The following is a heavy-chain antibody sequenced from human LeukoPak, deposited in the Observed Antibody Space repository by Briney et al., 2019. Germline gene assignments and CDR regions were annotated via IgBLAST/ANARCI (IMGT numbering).Heavy chain of an antibody. CDR2: IRSKAYGGTT. Sequence: GGSLRLSCTASRFTLGDYAMSWVRQAPGKGREWVGFIRSKAYGGTTEYAASVKGRFTTSRDDSKSIAYLQMNSLKTEDTAVYYCTTESPVDDYGDQGDAFDIWGQGTMVTVSS. J-gene: IGHJ3*02. CDR1: RFTLGDYA. V-gene: IGHV3-49*04. D-gene: IGHD4-17*01. CDR3: TTESPVDDYGDQGDAFDI.